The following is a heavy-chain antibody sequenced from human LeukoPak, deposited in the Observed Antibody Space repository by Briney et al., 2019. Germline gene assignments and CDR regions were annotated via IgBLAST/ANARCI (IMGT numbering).Heavy chain of an antibody. J-gene: IGHJ4*02. CDR1: GGTFSSYA. CDR2: IIPIFGTA. CDR3: ARGGDGYNLQTYFDY. Sequence: ASVKVSCKASGGTFSSYAISWVRQAPGQGLEWMGGIIPIFGTANYAQKFQSRVTITADESTSTAYMELSSLRSEDTAVYYCARGGDGYNLQTYFDYWGQGTLVTVSS. D-gene: IGHD5-24*01. V-gene: IGHV1-69*13.